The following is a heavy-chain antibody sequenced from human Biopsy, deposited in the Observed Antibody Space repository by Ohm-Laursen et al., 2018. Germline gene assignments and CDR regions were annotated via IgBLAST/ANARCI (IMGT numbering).Heavy chain of an antibody. Sequence: SVKVSCKAPGGTFSNYGISWVRQAPGQGLEWMGWINAYNGNTNYAQKLQGRVTMTTDTSTSTAYMELRSLRSDDTALYYCARDRTPYYDFWSGKSFDNWFDPWGQGTLVTVSS. D-gene: IGHD3-3*01. J-gene: IGHJ5*02. CDR3: ARDRTPYYDFWSGKSFDNWFDP. V-gene: IGHV1-18*01. CDR1: GGTFSNYG. CDR2: INAYNGNT.